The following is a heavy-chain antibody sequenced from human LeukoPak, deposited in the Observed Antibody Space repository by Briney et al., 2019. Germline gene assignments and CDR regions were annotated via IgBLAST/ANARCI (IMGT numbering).Heavy chain of an antibody. CDR3: ARGMGATDLTLYFDY. J-gene: IGHJ4*02. CDR1: GGSISSSSYY. Sequence: SEALSLTCTVSGGSISSSSYYWGWIRQPPGKGLEYIGSIYYRGTTYYNPSLKSRVTISVDTSTNQFSLKPNSVTAADTAMYYCARGMGATDLTLYFDYWGQGTLVTVSS. V-gene: IGHV4-39*07. CDR2: IYYRGTT. D-gene: IGHD1-26*01.